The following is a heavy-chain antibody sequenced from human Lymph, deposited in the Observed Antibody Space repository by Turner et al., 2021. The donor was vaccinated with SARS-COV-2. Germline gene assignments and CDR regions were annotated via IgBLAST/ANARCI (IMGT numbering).Heavy chain of an antibody. J-gene: IGHJ4*02. CDR1: GGSISSGDYY. CDR3: ARVVVLRRAYFDY. V-gene: IGHV4-30-4*01. Sequence: QVQLQESGPGLVKPSQTLSLPCTVSGGSISSGDYYWSWIRQPPGKGLEWIGYIYYSGSTYYNPSLKSRVTISVDTSKNQFSLKLSSVTAADTAVYYCARVVVLRRAYFDYWGQGTLVIVSS. CDR2: IYYSGST. D-gene: IGHD2-8*01.